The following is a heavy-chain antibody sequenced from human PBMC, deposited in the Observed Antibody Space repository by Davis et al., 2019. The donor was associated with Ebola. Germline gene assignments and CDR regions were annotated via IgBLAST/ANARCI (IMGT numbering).Heavy chain of an antibody. J-gene: IGHJ6*02. V-gene: IGHV3-21*01. Sequence: SVKGRFTISRDNAKNSLLLQMDSLRAEDTAVYYCARSNVWGQGTTVTVSS. D-gene: IGHD5/OR15-5a*01. CDR3: ARSNV.